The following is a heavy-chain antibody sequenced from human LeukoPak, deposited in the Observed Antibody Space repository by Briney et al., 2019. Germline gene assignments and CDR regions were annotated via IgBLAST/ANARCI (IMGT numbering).Heavy chain of an antibody. CDR3: AREEGVVEPFDY. D-gene: IGHD2-15*01. V-gene: IGHV1-69*04. Sequence: ASVKVSCKASGGTFSSYAISWVRQAPGQGLEWMGRIIPILGIANYAQKLQGRVTMTTDTSTSTAYMELRSLRSDDTAVYYCAREEGVVEPFDYWGQGTLVTVSS. J-gene: IGHJ4*02. CDR2: IIPILGIA. CDR1: GGTFSSYA.